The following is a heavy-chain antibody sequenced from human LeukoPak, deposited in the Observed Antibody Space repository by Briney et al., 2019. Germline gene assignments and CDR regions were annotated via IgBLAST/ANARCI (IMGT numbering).Heavy chain of an antibody. J-gene: IGHJ4*02. CDR2: ISSSGSTI. D-gene: IGHD3-22*01. Sequence: QPGGSLRLSCAASGLTFSSYWMSWVRQALGKGLEWVSYISSSGSTIYYADSVKGRFTISRDNAKNSLYLQMNSLRAEGTAVYYCASNYDSSGYYWYYWGQGTLVTVSS. CDR3: ASNYDSSGYYWYY. CDR1: GLTFSSYW. V-gene: IGHV3-48*04.